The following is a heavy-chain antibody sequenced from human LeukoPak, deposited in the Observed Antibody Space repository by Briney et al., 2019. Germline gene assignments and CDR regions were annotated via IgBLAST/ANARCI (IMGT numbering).Heavy chain of an antibody. J-gene: IGHJ4*02. V-gene: IGHV4-39*01. D-gene: IGHD5-18*01. CDR1: GFTFSSSS. CDR3: VSPRGFSYGYFDY. CDR2: IYYSKNT. Sequence: GSLRLSCAASGFTFSSSSMSWVRQPPGKGLEWIGSIYYSKNTYYNPSLKSRVTISADTSKNQFSLTLGSVSATDTAVYYCVSPRGFSYGYFDYWGQGTLVTVSS.